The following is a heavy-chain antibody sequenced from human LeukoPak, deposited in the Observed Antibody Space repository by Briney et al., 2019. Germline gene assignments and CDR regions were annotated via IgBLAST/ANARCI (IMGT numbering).Heavy chain of an antibody. CDR3: AKTPPSCGWPYYYYYYLDV. D-gene: IGHD6-19*01. Sequence: GGSLRLSCADSGFTFSSYGMSWVRQAPGKGLEWVSAISGSGGSTYYADSVKGRFTISRDNTKNTLCLLMNRLRAQDTAVYYCAKTPPSCGWPYYYYYYLDVWGKGTTVTISS. CDR2: ISGSGGST. CDR1: GFTFSSYG. V-gene: IGHV3-23*01. J-gene: IGHJ6*03.